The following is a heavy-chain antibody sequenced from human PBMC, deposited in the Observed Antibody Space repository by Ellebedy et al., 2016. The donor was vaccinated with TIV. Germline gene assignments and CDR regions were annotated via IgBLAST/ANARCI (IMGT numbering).Heavy chain of an antibody. D-gene: IGHD2-21*02. V-gene: IGHV3-21*06. Sequence: GESLKISCAASGFTFSSYAMSWVRQAPGKGLEWVSAISGSSGDTNYADSVRGRFTISRDNAKNSLYLQMNSLRAEDTAVYYCVRTARIADYWGQGTLVTVSS. J-gene: IGHJ4*02. CDR2: ISGSSGDT. CDR1: GFTFSSYA. CDR3: VRTARIADY.